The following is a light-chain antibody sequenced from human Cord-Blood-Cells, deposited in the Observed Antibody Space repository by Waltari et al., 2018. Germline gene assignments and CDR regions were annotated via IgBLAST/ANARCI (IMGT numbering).Light chain of an antibody. V-gene: IGKV4-1*01. J-gene: IGKJ1*01. CDR2: WAS. CDR3: QQYYSTPWT. CDR1: QSVLSSSNNKNY. Sequence: DIVMTQSPDSLAVALGERATSNWKSSQSVLSSSNNKNYLAWYQQKPGQPPKLLIYWASTRESGVPDRFSGSGSGTDFTLTISSLQAEDVAVYYCQQYYSTPWTFGQGTKVEIK.